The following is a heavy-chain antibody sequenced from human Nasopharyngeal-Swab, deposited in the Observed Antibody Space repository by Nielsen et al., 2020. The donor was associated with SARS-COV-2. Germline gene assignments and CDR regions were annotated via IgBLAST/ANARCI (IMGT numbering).Heavy chain of an antibody. CDR2: IYYSGST. CDR3: ARYYPRFLHAFDI. D-gene: IGHD3-3*01. J-gene: IGHJ3*02. CDR1: GGSISSGGYY. V-gene: IGHV4-31*03. Sequence: SETLSLTCTVSGGSISSGGYYWSWIRQHPGKGLEWIGYIYYSGSTYYNPSLKSRVTISVDTSKNQFSLKLSSVIAADTAVYYCARYYPRFLHAFDIWGQGTMVTVSS.